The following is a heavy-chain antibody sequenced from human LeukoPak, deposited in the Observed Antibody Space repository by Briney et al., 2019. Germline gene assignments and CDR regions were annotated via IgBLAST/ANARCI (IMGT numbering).Heavy chain of an antibody. V-gene: IGHV3-66*03. Sequence: GGSLRLSCAASGFTVTSTLMSWVRQAPGKGLEWVSVTYANGITDYADSVKGRFTISRDNSKNTLYLQMNSLRAEDTAVYYCARDPPPGRIAVAGLFDYWGQGTLVTVSS. CDR2: TYANGIT. CDR3: ARDPPPGRIAVAGLFDY. CDR1: GFTVTSTL. J-gene: IGHJ4*02. D-gene: IGHD6-19*01.